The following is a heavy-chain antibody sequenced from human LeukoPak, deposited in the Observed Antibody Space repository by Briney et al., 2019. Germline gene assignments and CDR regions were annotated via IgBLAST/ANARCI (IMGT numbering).Heavy chain of an antibody. J-gene: IGHJ4*02. D-gene: IGHD6-19*01. CDR1: GFTVDSNY. V-gene: IGHV3-66*01. Sequence: GGSLRLSCAASGFTVDSNYMTWVRQAPGKGLEWVSVIYSGGSTYYADYVKGRFTISRDNSKNTLHLQMNSLRAEDTAVYYCAKESVPGTLDHWGQGTLVTVS. CDR2: IYSGGST. CDR3: AKESVPGTLDH.